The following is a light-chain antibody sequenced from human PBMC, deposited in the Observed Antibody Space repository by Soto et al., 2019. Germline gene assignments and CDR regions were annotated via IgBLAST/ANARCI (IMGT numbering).Light chain of an antibody. Sequence: QSALTQPRSVSGSPGQSVSISCTGASSDVVGYNSVSWYQQHPGKAPKLMIYHVSQRPSGVPDRFSGSKSGNTASLTISGLQAEDEADYYCCSYAGTSTFGVFGGGTKVTVL. CDR3: CSYAGTSTFGV. J-gene: IGLJ3*02. V-gene: IGLV2-11*01. CDR1: SSDVVGYNS. CDR2: HVS.